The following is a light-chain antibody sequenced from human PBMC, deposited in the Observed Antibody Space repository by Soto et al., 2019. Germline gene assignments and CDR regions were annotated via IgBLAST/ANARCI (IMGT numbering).Light chain of an antibody. CDR2: AAS. CDR1: QGIRIF. V-gene: IGKV1-27*01. J-gene: IGKJ3*01. CDR3: QKYSSVPV. Sequence: DIQMTQSPTSLSASVGDRVTITCRASQGIRIFVAWYQQKPGKAPQLLIYAASTLQSGVPSRFSGSGSGTDFTLTINSLQPEDVATYSCQKYSSVPVFGTGTKVEIK.